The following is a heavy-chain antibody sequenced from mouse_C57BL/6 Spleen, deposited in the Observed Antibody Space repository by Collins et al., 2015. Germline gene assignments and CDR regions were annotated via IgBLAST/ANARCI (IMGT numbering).Heavy chain of an antibody. CDR1: GYTFTDYN. D-gene: IGHD2-4*01. Sequence: EVQLQQSGPELVKPGASVKIPCKASGYTFTDYNMDWVKQSHGKSLEWIGDINPNNGGTIYNQKFKGKATLTVDKSSTTAYMELRSLTSEDTAVYYCASRGYYDYDGGAYFDYWGQGTTLTVSS. CDR3: ASRGYYDYDGGAYFDY. CDR2: INPNNGGT. J-gene: IGHJ2*01. V-gene: IGHV1-18*01.